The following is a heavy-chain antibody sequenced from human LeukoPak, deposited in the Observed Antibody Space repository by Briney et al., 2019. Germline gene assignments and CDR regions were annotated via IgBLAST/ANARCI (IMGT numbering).Heavy chain of an antibody. CDR3: AANGYCGSDCYYYFAY. J-gene: IGHJ4*02. CDR2: IIPIFGTT. V-gene: IGHV1-69*13. Sequence: ASVNVSCTASGGTFNNYAFSWVRQAPGQGLEWMGGIIPIFGTTNYAQKFQGRVTITADESTTTAYMELSSLRSEDPAVYYCAANGYCGSDCYYYFAYWGQGTLVTVSS. CDR1: GGTFNNYA. D-gene: IGHD2-21*02.